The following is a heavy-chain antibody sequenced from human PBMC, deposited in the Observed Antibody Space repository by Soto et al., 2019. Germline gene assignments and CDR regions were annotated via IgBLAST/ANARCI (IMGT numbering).Heavy chain of an antibody. V-gene: IGHV3-66*01. D-gene: IGHD6-19*01. CDR2: IYAGGTS. J-gene: IGHJ4*02. CDR1: GFTVRTSY. Sequence: VQLVESGGGLVQPGGSLRLSCAASGFTVRTSYMNWVRQSPGRGLEWLSVIYAGGTSYHADSVKGRFTISRDESRNTVYLQMNRLRAEDTAVYYCAREITSGWNAFDCWGQGTLVTVSS. CDR3: AREITSGWNAFDC.